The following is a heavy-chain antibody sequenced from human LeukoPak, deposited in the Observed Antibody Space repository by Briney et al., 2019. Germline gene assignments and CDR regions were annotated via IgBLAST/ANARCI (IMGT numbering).Heavy chain of an antibody. Sequence: PGGSLRLSCAASGFTFSSYAMSWVRQAPGKGLEWVAFIRYDGSNKYYADSVKGRFTISRDNSKNTLYLQMNSLRAEDTAVYYCAKDWVDSPSSWDTDYWGQGTLVTVSS. V-gene: IGHV3-30*02. D-gene: IGHD6-13*01. CDR2: IRYDGSNK. CDR1: GFTFSSYA. J-gene: IGHJ4*02. CDR3: AKDWVDSPSSWDTDY.